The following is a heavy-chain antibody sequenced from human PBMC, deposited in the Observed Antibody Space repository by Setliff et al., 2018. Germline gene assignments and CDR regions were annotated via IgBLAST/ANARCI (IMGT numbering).Heavy chain of an antibody. D-gene: IGHD2-15*01. CDR3: ARRLPYFGMDV. J-gene: IGHJ6*02. CDR2: INPHGSEK. CDR1: GLSYINDW. Sequence: GGSLRLSCTASGLSYINDWVSWVRQAPGKGLEWLASINPHGSEKYYSDSVRGRFTISRDSAKNSLHLQVTSLSAEDTAVYYCARRLPYFGMDVWGQGTTVTVSS. V-gene: IGHV3-7*01.